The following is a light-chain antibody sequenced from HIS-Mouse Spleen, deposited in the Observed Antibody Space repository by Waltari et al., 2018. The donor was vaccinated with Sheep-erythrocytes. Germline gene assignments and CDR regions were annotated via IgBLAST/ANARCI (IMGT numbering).Light chain of an antibody. V-gene: IGLV3-1*01. Sequence: SYELTQPPSVSVSPGQTASITCSGDKLGDKYAYWYQQKPGQSPVLVIYQDSKRPSGIPERFSGSNSGNTATLTISGTQAVDEADYYCQAWDSSTAVFGGGTKLTVL. CDR1: KLGDKY. J-gene: IGLJ2*01. CDR2: QDS. CDR3: QAWDSSTAV.